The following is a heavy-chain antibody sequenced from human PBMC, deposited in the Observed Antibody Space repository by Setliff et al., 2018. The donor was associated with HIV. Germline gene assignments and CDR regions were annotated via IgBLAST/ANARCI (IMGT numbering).Heavy chain of an antibody. J-gene: IGHJ3*02. CDR3: ARGLGVRGRGDVFDI. D-gene: IGHD3-16*01. Sequence: GESLKISCQGSGYTFANYWIGWVRQMPGKGLEWMGIIYPGDSDSRDSPSFQGHVIISADKSLSTAYLQWSSLKASDTAIYYCARGLGVRGRGDVFDIWGQGTMVTVSS. CDR1: GYTFANYW. V-gene: IGHV5-51*01. CDR2: IYPGDSDS.